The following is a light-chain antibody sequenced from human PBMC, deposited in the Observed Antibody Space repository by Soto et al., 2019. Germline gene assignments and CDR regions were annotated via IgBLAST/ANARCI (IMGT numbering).Light chain of an antibody. Sequence: EIVLTQSPGTLSLCPGERATLSCRASQSVSSSYLAWYQQKTGQAPRLLIFGASSRATGIPDRFSGSGSGTDFTLTISRLAPEDFALYYCQHYSPSPITFGQGTRLEIK. J-gene: IGKJ5*01. V-gene: IGKV3-20*01. CDR2: GAS. CDR3: QHYSPSPIT. CDR1: QSVSSSY.